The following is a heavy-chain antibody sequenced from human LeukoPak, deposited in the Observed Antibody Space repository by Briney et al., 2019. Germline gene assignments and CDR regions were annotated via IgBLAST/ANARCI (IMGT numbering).Heavy chain of an antibody. CDR3: ARGVGYYYDSSGYYHSY. Sequence: ASVKVSCKASGGTFTSYDINWVRQATGQGLEWMGWMNPNSGNTGYAQKFQGRVTMTRNTSISTAYMELSSLRSEDTAVYYCARGVGYYYDSSGYYHSYWGQGTLVTVSS. J-gene: IGHJ4*02. V-gene: IGHV1-8*01. CDR2: MNPNSGNT. D-gene: IGHD3-22*01. CDR1: GGTFTSYD.